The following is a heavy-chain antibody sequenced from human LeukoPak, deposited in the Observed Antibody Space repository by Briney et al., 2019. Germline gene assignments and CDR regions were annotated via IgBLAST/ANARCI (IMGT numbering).Heavy chain of an antibody. Sequence: PSETLYLTCTVSGGSISSYYWGWIRQPPGKGLEWMGYISYSGSTNYNPSLKSRVIISVVTSKNQFSLKLSSVTAADTAVYHCARVIAAAEPTFDYWGQGTLVTVSS. CDR3: ARVIAAAEPTFDY. CDR2: ISYSGST. D-gene: IGHD6-13*01. CDR1: GGSISSYY. J-gene: IGHJ4*02. V-gene: IGHV4-59*01.